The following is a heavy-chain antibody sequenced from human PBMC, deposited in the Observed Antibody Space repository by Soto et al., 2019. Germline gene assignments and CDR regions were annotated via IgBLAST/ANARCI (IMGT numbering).Heavy chain of an antibody. CDR2: VYWDDDT. V-gene: IGHV2-5*02. CDR1: GFSLATTGVG. CDR3: AHVTITYGGNVGEEAFDV. D-gene: IGHD3-16*01. J-gene: IGHJ3*01. Sequence: QITLKESGPTEVKPTETLALTCTFSGFSLATTGVGVGWVRQPPGGALEWIAVVYWDDDTRYNPSLETRLTRTKDTPKNKVALTMTDMDFVDTATFYCAHVTITYGGNVGEEAFDVWGQGAVVNVSS.